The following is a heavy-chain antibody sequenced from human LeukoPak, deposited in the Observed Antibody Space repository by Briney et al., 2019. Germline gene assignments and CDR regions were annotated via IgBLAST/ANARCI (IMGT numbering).Heavy chain of an antibody. CDR3: TRDGGSWSHLDF. D-gene: IGHD1-26*01. Sequence: GGSLRLSCAASGFTFSSYAIHWVRQASGKGLEWVGRIDTRDKSSATAYAASVRGRFTISRDDSKSTAYLQMSGLKSEDTAVYFCTRDGGSWSHLDFWGQGALVTVSS. V-gene: IGHV3-73*01. CDR1: GFTFSSYA. J-gene: IGHJ4*02. CDR2: IDTRDKSSAT.